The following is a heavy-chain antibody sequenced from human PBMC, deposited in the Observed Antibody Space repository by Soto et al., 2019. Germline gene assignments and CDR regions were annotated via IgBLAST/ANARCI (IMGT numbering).Heavy chain of an antibody. J-gene: IGHJ5*02. D-gene: IGHD2-2*01. CDR3: ARGCSSTSCYETLPARGHNWLDP. Sequence: SVKVSCKASGGTFSSYATSWVRQAPGQGLEWMGGIIPIFGTANYAQKFQGRVTITADESTSTAYMELSSLRSEDTAVYYCARGCSSTSCYETLPARGHNWLDPCGQGPLVTVSS. V-gene: IGHV1-69*13. CDR1: GGTFSSYA. CDR2: IIPIFGTA.